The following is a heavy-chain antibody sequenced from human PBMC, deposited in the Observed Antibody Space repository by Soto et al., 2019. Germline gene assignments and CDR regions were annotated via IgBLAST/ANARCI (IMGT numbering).Heavy chain of an antibody. Sequence: QVQLVESGGGVVQPGRSLRLSCAASVFTFSSYGMHWVRQAPGKGLEWVAGISYDGSNKYYADSVKGRFTISRDNSKNTLYLQMNSLRAEDTAVYYCAKDRLVRGVTPDYWGQGTMVTVSS. CDR2: ISYDGSNK. J-gene: IGHJ4*02. CDR3: AKDRLVRGVTPDY. V-gene: IGHV3-30*18. CDR1: VFTFSSYG. D-gene: IGHD3-10*01.